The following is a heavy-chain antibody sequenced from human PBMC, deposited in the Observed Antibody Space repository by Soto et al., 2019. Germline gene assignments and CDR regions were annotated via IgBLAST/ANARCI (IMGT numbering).Heavy chain of an antibody. D-gene: IGHD2-15*01. V-gene: IGHV6-1*01. CDR1: GDSVSSNSAA. J-gene: IGHJ4*02. CDR3: ARDVGYCSGGSCYSYFDY. Sequence: SQTLSLTCAISGDSVSSNSAAWNWIRQSPSRGLEWLGRTYYRSKWYNDYAVSVKSRITINPDTSKNQFSLQLNSVTPEDTAVYYCARDVGYCSGGSCYSYFDYWGQGTLVTVSS. CDR2: TYYRSKWYN.